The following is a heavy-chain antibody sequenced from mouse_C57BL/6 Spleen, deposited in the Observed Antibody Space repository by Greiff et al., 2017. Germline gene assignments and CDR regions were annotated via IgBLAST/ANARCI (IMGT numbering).Heavy chain of an antibody. CDR2: IWSGGST. CDR1: GFSLTSYG. Sequence: QVQLQQSGPGLVQPSQSLSITCTVSGFSLTSYGVHWVRQSPGKGLEWLGVIWSGGSTDYNAAFISRLSISKDNSKSQVFFNMTSLQAADTAIYYCARRGYYEWYFGVWGTGTTVTVSS. CDR3: ARRGYYEWYFGV. V-gene: IGHV2-2*01. J-gene: IGHJ1*03. D-gene: IGHD2-3*01.